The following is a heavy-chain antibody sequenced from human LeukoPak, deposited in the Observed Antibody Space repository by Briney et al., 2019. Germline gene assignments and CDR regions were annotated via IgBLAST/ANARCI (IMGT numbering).Heavy chain of an antibody. CDR3: ARERMVRGVIRYNWFDP. CDR1: GGCFSGYY. Sequence: PSETLSLTCAVYGGCFSGYYWSWIRQPLGKGLEWIGEINHSGSTNYNPSLKSRVTISAGTSKHQFSLKLSSVTAADTAVYYCARERMVRGVIRYNWFDPWGQGTLVTVSS. V-gene: IGHV4-34*01. J-gene: IGHJ5*02. D-gene: IGHD3-10*01. CDR2: INHSGST.